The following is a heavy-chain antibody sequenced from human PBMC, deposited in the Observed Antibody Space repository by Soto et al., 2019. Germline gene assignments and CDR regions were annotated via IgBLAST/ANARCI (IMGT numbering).Heavy chain of an antibody. Sequence: QVQLVESGGGLVKPGGSLRLSCAASGFRFRDFYMSWVRQAPGKGLEWVGYISYNRDTYSNPSLKRRVSMSVDTSKNHFSLKLDSVTAIDTATYYCARIVAPGTQGWFDPLGQGTLVTVSS. V-gene: IGHV4-59*04. CDR2: ISYNRDT. CDR3: ARIVAPGTQGWFDP. CDR1: GFRFRDFY. J-gene: IGHJ5*02. D-gene: IGHD1-1*01.